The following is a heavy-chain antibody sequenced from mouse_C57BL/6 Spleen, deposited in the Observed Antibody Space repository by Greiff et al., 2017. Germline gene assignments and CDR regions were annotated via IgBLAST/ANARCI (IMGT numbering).Heavy chain of an antibody. V-gene: IGHV1-50*01. CDR2: IDPSDSYT. Sequence: QVQLQQPGAELVKPGASVKLSCKASGYTFTSYWMQWVKQRPGQGLEWIGEIDPSDSYTNYNQKFKGKATLTVDTSSSTAYMQLSSLTSEDSAVYYCARGDYGNYGAFAYWGQGTLVTVSA. CDR1: GYTFTSYW. CDR3: ARGDYGNYGAFAY. D-gene: IGHD2-1*01. J-gene: IGHJ3*01.